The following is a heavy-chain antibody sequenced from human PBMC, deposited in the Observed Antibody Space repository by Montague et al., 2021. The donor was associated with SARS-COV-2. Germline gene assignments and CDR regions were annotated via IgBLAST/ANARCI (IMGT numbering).Heavy chain of an antibody. J-gene: IGHJ3*02. D-gene: IGHD6-13*01. V-gene: IGHV4-59*01. CDR3: ARVGRGSSWYEVAFDI. Sequence: SETLSLTCTVSGGSISRYSWTWIRQPPGKGLEWNGYIYNSGSTNXNPSLTSRVTISVDTSKNQFSLKLSSVAAADTAVYYCARVGRGSSWYEVAFDIWGQGTMVTVSS. CDR2: IYNSGST. CDR1: GGSISRYS.